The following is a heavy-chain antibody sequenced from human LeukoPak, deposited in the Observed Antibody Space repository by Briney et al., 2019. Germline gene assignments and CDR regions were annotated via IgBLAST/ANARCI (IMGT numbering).Heavy chain of an antibody. CDR1: GYTFISYG. Sequence: GASVKVSCKASGYTFISYGITWVRQAPGQGLEWMGWINTYKGNTNYAQNVQGRVTMTTDTSTSTAYMELRSLRSDDTAVYYCAREGGPGSYRPNYYYYYYMDVWGKGTTVTVFS. V-gene: IGHV1-18*01. CDR2: INTYKGNT. J-gene: IGHJ6*03. D-gene: IGHD3-16*02. CDR3: AREGGPGSYRPNYYYYYYMDV.